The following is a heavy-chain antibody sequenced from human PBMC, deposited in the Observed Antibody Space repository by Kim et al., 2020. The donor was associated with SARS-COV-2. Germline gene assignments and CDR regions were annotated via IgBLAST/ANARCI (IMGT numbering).Heavy chain of an antibody. CDR3: ARLGYSYGQGRGYYYYGMDV. V-gene: IGHV4-59*01. CDR1: GGSISSYY. D-gene: IGHD5-18*01. CDR2: IYYSGST. Sequence: SETLSLTCTVSGGSISSYYWSWIRQPPGKGLEWIGYIYYSGSTNYNPSLKSRVTISVDTSKNQFSLKLSSVTAADTAVYYCARLGYSYGQGRGYYYYGMDVWGQGTTVTVSS. J-gene: IGHJ6*02.